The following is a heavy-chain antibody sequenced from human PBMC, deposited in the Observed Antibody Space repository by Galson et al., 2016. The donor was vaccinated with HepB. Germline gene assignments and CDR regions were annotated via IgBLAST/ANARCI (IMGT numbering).Heavy chain of an antibody. CDR2: IFSGDAT. Sequence: SLRLSCAASGLSVSGKYMSWARQAPGKGLEWVSAIFSGDATYYRDSVRGRFTISRDRSKNTLYLQMNNLRAEDTAIYYCEGYSDPFDIWGQGTMVTVSS. D-gene: IGHD3-22*01. J-gene: IGHJ3*02. V-gene: IGHV3-53*01. CDR3: EGYSDPFDI. CDR1: GLSVSGKY.